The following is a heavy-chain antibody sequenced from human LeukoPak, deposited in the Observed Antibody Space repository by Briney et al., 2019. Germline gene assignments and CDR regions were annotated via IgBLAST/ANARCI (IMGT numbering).Heavy chain of an antibody. V-gene: IGHV5-51*01. Sequence: GESLKISCQGSGYTFDSYWIGWVRQMPAKGLEWMGIIYPGDSDARYSPSFQGQVTFSADRSNSTAYLQWSSLQASDTAMYYCARLSGSYRGWFDPWGQGTLVTVSS. CDR1: GYTFDSYW. CDR2: IYPGDSDA. CDR3: ARLSGSYRGWFDP. D-gene: IGHD1-26*01. J-gene: IGHJ5*02.